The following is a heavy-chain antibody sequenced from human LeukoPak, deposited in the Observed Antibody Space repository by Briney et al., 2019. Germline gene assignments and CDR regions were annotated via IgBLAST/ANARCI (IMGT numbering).Heavy chain of an antibody. CDR2: ISAYNGNT. Sequence: ASVKVSCKASGYTFTSYGISWVRQAPGQGLEWMGWISAYNGNTNYAQKLQGRVTMTTDTSTSTAYMELRSLRSDDTAVYYCATKENWGTDLHFDYWGQGTLVTVSS. CDR3: ATKENWGTDLHFDY. CDR1: GYTFTSYG. D-gene: IGHD7-27*01. V-gene: IGHV1-18*01. J-gene: IGHJ4*01.